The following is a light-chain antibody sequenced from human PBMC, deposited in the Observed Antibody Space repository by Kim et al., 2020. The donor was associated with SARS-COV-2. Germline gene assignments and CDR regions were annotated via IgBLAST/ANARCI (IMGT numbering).Light chain of an antibody. CDR3: QQYNNWPLYS. V-gene: IGKV3-15*01. Sequence: EILMTQSPATLSVSPGERATLSCRASQSIGNNLAWYQQKPGQAPKLLIYGASTRATGLPARFSGSESGTHFTLTISSLQSEDLAVYYCQQYNNWPLYSFGQGTKLEIK. J-gene: IGKJ2*01. CDR2: GAS. CDR1: QSIGNN.